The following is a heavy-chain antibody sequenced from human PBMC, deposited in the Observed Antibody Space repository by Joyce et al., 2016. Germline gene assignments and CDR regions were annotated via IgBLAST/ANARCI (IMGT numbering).Heavy chain of an antibody. CDR1: GGNFYDYT. J-gene: IGHJ3*02. CDR3: TRGRIEYSKTFNAYDI. V-gene: IGHV1-69*04. CDR2: IIPSVGVA. Sequence: VQLVQSGAEVKKPGSSVKVSCKVSGGNFYDYTITWVRQAPGQGLEWMGRIIPSVGVANYARKFRGRVALTADKSTATAYLELNSLRVDDTAMFFCTRGRIEYSKTFNAYDIWGQGTMVTVSS. D-gene: IGHD2/OR15-2a*01.